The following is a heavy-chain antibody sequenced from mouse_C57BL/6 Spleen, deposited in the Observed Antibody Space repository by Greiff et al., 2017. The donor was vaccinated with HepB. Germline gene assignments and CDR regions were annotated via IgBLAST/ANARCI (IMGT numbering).Heavy chain of an antibody. J-gene: IGHJ2*01. Sequence: QVQLQQSGPELVKPGASVKLSCKASGYTFTSYDINWVKQRPGQGLEWIGWIYPRDGSTKYNEKFKGKATLTVDTSSSTAYMELHSLTSDDSAVYFCARLGDYGSSYYFDYWGQGTTLTVSS. D-gene: IGHD1-1*01. V-gene: IGHV1-85*01. CDR1: GYTFTSYD. CDR3: ARLGDYGSSYYFDY. CDR2: IYPRDGST.